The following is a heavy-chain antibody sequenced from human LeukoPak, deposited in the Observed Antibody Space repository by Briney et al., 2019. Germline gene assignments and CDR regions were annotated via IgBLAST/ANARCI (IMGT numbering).Heavy chain of an antibody. CDR1: GGSINSGSYY. Sequence: PSETLSLTCTVSGGSINSGSYYWGWVRQPPGKGLEWIGSIYYTGSAYYNPSLKSRVTISVDTSKNQFSLRLSSVTAADTTVYYCARFPTAVASSDYWGQGTLVTVSS. CDR3: ARFPTAVASSDY. CDR2: IYYTGSA. V-gene: IGHV4-39*01. D-gene: IGHD5-18*01. J-gene: IGHJ4*02.